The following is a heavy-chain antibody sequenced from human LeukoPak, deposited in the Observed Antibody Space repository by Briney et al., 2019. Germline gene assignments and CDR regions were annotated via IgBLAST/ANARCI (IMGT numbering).Heavy chain of an antibody. Sequence: PGGSLRLSCTASGLXFSNAWLSWVRQAPGKGLEWVGRIKGKPDGGAPDYAAPVKGRFAISTDDSRDTLFLQMSSLKNEDTAVYYCITEHSWGHGTLVTVSS. V-gene: IGHV3-15*01. CDR2: IKGKPDGGAP. CDR3: ITEHS. CDR1: GLXFSNAW. J-gene: IGHJ1*01.